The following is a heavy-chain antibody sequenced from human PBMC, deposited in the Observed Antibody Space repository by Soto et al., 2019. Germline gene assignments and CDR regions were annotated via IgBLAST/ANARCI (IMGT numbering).Heavy chain of an antibody. CDR2: VYESGST. V-gene: IGHV4-59*08. Sequence: QVQLQESGPRLVKPAETLSLTCTVSGGFLDRSYWSWIRQSPGKGLEWIGYVYESGSTSYNPSLKSRVAVSVDMSKNHFSLTLPSVTAADTAVYYCVRHLPVPMAVGSFEIWGRGTLITVSS. CDR1: GGFLDRSY. J-gene: IGHJ3*02. CDR3: VRHLPVPMAVGSFEI. D-gene: IGHD2-8*01.